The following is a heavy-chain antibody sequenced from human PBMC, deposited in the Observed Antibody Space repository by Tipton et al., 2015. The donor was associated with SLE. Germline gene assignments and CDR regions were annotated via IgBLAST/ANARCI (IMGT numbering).Heavy chain of an antibody. CDR1: GASINSHY. CDR2: IYYSGST. J-gene: IGHJ3*02. V-gene: IGHV4-59*11. D-gene: IGHD1-26*01. Sequence: LRLSCTVSGASINSHYWSWIRQPPGKGLEWIGYIYYSGSTNYNPSLRSRVTISVDTSKKQFSLKLSPVTAADTAVYYCARAHVGPFGPYFHIWGQGTMVTVSS. CDR3: ARAHVGPFGPYFHI.